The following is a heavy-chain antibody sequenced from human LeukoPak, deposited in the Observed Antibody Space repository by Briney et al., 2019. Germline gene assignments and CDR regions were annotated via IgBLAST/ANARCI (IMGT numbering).Heavy chain of an antibody. CDR3: ARGRLDDYFDF. Sequence: GGSLRLSCAASGFTFSSYWMSWVRQAPGKGLEWVANMNQDGSEKYYVDSVKGRFTISRDNAKNSVYLEMVSLRAEDTAVYYCARGRLDDYFDFWGQGTLVTVSS. D-gene: IGHD1-1*01. CDR2: MNQDGSEK. V-gene: IGHV3-7*01. J-gene: IGHJ4*02. CDR1: GFTFSSYW.